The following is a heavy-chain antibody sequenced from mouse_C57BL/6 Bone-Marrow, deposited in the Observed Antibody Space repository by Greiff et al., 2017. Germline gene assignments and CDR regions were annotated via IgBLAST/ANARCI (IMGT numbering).Heavy chain of an antibody. CDR3: ATFITTVVATPSYAMDY. CDR1: GYAFSSSW. V-gene: IGHV1-82*01. Sequence: VQLQQSGPELVKPGASVKISCKASGYAFSSSWMNWVKQRPGKGLEWIGRIYPGDGDTNYNGKFKGKATLTADKSSSTAYMQLSSLTSEDSAVYFCATFITTVVATPSYAMDYWGQGTSVTVSS. J-gene: IGHJ4*01. D-gene: IGHD1-1*01. CDR2: IYPGDGDT.